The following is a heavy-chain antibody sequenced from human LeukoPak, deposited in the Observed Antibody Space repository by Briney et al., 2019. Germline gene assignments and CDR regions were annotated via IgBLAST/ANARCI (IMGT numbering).Heavy chain of an antibody. CDR2: ISSGSSYI. D-gene: IGHD3-9*01. V-gene: IGHV3-21*01. CDR1: GFTFSSYS. Sequence: GGSLRLSCAASGFTFSSYSMNWVRQAPGKGLEWVSSISSGSSYIYYADSVKGRFTISRDNAKNSLYLQMNSLRAEDTAVYYCARAELRYFDWGFDPWGQGTLVTVSS. J-gene: IGHJ5*02. CDR3: ARAELRYFDWGFDP.